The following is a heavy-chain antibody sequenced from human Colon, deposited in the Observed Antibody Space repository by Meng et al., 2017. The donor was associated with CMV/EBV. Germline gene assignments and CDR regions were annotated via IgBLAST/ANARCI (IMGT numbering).Heavy chain of an antibody. J-gene: IGHJ3*02. Sequence: SETLSLTCNVSGYSISSGYFWGWIRQPPGKGLEWVAIGYYSGFTSYNPSLESRVTMSADTSKNHFSLKLTSVTAADSAVYYCARVRVDYGGDAFDIWGQGTKVTVSS. V-gene: IGHV4-38-2*02. CDR3: ARVRVDYGGDAFDI. D-gene: IGHD3-16*01. CDR2: GYYSGFT. CDR1: GYSISSGYF.